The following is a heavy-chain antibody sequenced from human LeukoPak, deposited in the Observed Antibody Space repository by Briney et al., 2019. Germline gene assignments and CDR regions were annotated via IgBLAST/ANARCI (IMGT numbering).Heavy chain of an antibody. J-gene: IGHJ6*03. Sequence: SETLSLTCTVSGDSISSGDYYWSWVRQPAGKGLEWIGRIYTSGNTNYNPSLKSRVTISVDTSKNQFSLKLSSVTAADTAVYYCARYSNYGDYYYYYMDVWGKGTTVTVSS. CDR2: IYTSGNT. D-gene: IGHD4-11*01. CDR1: GDSISSGDYY. CDR3: ARYSNYGDYYYYYMDV. V-gene: IGHV4-61*02.